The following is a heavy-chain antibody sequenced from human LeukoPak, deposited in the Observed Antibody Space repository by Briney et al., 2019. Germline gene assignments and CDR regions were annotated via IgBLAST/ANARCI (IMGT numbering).Heavy chain of an antibody. J-gene: IGHJ4*02. Sequence: PGGSLRLSCAVSGFTFSNYAMSWVRQPPGKGLEWVSAISPGGGAIFYADPVKGRFAVSRDNSGNTLFLQINSLRAEDTAVYYCARDVIAVAGTSPFDYWGQGTLVTVSS. CDR3: ARDVIAVAGTSPFDY. CDR1: GFTFSNYA. D-gene: IGHD6-19*01. V-gene: IGHV3-23*01. CDR2: ISPGGGAI.